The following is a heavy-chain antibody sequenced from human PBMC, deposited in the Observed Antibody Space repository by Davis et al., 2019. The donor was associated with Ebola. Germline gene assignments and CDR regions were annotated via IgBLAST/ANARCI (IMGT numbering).Heavy chain of an antibody. Sequence: GSLRLSCAVYGGSFSDYFWSWIRQSQGKGLEWIGKVSHGGVSDYTPSLRSRVTISVDTSKNQFSLKMNPVTAADTAVYYCARTTKTSISDSGLGYTYFDHWSQGTLVTVSS. CDR3: ARTTKTSISDSGLGYTYFDH. V-gene: IGHV4-34*01. D-gene: IGHD1-1*01. CDR1: GGSFSDYF. J-gene: IGHJ5*02. CDR2: VSHGGVS.